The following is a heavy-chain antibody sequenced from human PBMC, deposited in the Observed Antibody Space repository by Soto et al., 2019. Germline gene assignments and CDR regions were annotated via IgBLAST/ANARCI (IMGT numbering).Heavy chain of an antibody. V-gene: IGHV3-23*01. CDR2: ISGSGGST. J-gene: IGHJ4*02. D-gene: IGHD3-22*01. CDR3: AKVILVDSSGYSLFDY. Sequence: GGSLRLSCAASGFTFSSYAMSWVRQAPGKGLEWVSAISGSGGSTYYADSVKGQFTISRDNSKNTLYLQMNSLRAEDTAVYYCAKVILVDSSGYSLFDYWGQGTLVTVSS. CDR1: GFTFSSYA.